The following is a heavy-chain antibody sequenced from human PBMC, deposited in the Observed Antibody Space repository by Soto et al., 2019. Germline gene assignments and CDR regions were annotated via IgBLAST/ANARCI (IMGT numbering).Heavy chain of an antibody. CDR3: ARGPSGHTVLY. CDR1: GRSITREYTC. Sequence: SDNLSLTCTDSGRSITREYTCWXWVRQPPGEGLEWIGHIFDSGTTYTNPSLRSQVAISLDTSKNHFSLTLSSVTAADTAVHYSARGPSGHTVLYWAQRALVTIA. J-gene: IGHJ4*02. CDR2: IFDSGTT. D-gene: IGHD4-4*01. V-gene: IGHV4-30-4*02.